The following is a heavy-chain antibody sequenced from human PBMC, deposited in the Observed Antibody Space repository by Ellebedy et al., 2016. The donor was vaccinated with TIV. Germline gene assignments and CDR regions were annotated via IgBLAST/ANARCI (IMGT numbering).Heavy chain of an antibody. V-gene: IGHV3-23*01. CDR3: AKGRGGGSDSSAPRYYFDY. CDR1: GFTFSSYA. CDR2: ISNTGSRT. J-gene: IGHJ4*02. D-gene: IGHD3-22*01. Sequence: GESLKISCAASGFTFSSYAMSWVRQAPGKGLEWVPTISNTGSRTYYADSVEGRFIISRDNSKKTLYLQMNSLRAEDTAVYYCAKGRGGGSDSSAPRYYFDYWGLGTLVTVSS.